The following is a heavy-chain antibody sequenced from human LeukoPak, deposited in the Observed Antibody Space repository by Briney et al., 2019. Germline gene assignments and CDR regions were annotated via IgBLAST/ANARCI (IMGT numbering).Heavy chain of an antibody. CDR1: GGSITSYY. J-gene: IGHJ4*02. CDR2: IHFSVST. CDR3: ARAFWGSGIDY. V-gene: IGHV4-59*01. D-gene: IGHD3-16*01. Sequence: SETLSLTCTVSGGSITSYYWSWIRQPPGKGLEWIGYIHFSVSTGYNPSLKSRVTISVDTSKNQFYLKLSSVTAADTAVYYCARAFWGSGIDYWGQGTLVTVSS.